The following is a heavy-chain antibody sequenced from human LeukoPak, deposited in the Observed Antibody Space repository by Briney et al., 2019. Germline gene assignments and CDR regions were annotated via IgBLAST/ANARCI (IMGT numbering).Heavy chain of an antibody. J-gene: IGHJ5*02. D-gene: IGHD3-9*01. V-gene: IGHV4-59*01. CDR1: GGSISSYY. CDR2: IYYSGST. Sequence: NPSETLSLTCTVSGGSISSYYWSWIRQPPGKGLEWIGYIYYSGSTSYNFSLKSRLTISVDTSRNQFSLKLSSVTAADTAVYYCARVARDLDGLSVNWFDPWGQGILVTVSS. CDR3: ARVARDLDGLSVNWFDP.